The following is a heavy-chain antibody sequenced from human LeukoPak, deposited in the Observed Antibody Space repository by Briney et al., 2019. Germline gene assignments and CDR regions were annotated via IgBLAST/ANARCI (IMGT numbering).Heavy chain of an antibody. J-gene: IGHJ4*02. CDR3: ARAHSISIPGD. Sequence: GASVKVSCKASGYTFTDYYMHWVGQPPGQGLEWMGWINPNSGGTNYAQKFQGRVIMTRATSISTAYMELRSLRSDDTAVYYCARAHSISIPGDWGQGTLVTVSS. CDR2: INPNSGGT. V-gene: IGHV1-2*02. CDR1: GYTFTDYY. D-gene: IGHD6-13*01.